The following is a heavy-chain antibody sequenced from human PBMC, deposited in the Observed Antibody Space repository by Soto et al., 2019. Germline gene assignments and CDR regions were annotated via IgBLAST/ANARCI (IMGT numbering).Heavy chain of an antibody. Sequence: PSETLSLTCTVSGGSISSGGYYWSWIRQHPGKGLEWIGYIYYSGSTYYNPSLKSRVTMSVDTSKNQFSLKLSSVTAADTAVYYCARLGYCSGGSCYDYYYGMDVWGQGTTVTVSS. CDR1: GGSISSGGYY. CDR3: ARLGYCSGGSCYDYYYGMDV. D-gene: IGHD2-15*01. V-gene: IGHV4-31*03. CDR2: IYYSGST. J-gene: IGHJ6*02.